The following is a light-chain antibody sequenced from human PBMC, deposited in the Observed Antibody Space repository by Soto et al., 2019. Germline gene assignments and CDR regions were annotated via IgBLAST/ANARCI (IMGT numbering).Light chain of an antibody. V-gene: IGKV1-33*01. Sequence: DIQMTQSPSSLSASVGDRVIITCQASQDISNYLNWYQQKPGKAPKLLIYDASNLETGVPSRFSGSGSGTDFTFTISSLQPEDIATYYCQHYDNLPFTFGPGTKVDIK. CDR1: QDISNY. CDR3: QHYDNLPFT. CDR2: DAS. J-gene: IGKJ3*01.